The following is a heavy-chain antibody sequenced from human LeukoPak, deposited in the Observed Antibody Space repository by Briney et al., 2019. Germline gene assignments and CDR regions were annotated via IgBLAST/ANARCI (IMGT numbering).Heavy chain of an antibody. D-gene: IGHD3-3*01. J-gene: IGHJ4*02. Sequence: TSETLSLTCIVSGGSISSYSFYWGWFRQPPGKGLEWIGSIYYSDSTYYKPSLKSRVTISVDTSKNQFSLKLSSVTAADTAVYFCARRATYYDFWSGYLHWGQGTLVTVSS. CDR2: IYYSDST. V-gene: IGHV4-39*01. CDR1: GGSISSYSFY. CDR3: ARRATYYDFWSGYLH.